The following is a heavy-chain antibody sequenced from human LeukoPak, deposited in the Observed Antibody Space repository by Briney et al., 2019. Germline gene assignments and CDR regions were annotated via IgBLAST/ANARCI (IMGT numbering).Heavy chain of an antibody. D-gene: IGHD4-23*01. CDR2: ISSSADGT. Sequence: GGSLRLSCEASGFTFSSYAMSWVRQAPGKGLAWVSVISSSADGTYYADSVKGRLTISRDNSKNTLYLQMNNLRAEDTAVYYCAKPLEKYTYGGNFDYWGQGILVTVFS. V-gene: IGHV3-23*01. J-gene: IGHJ4*02. CDR1: GFTFSSYA. CDR3: AKPLEKYTYGGNFDY.